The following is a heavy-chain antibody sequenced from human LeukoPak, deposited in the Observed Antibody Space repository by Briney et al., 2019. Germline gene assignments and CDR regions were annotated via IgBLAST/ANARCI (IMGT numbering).Heavy chain of an antibody. J-gene: IGHJ4*02. CDR2: ISRSGDTT. CDR1: GFPFANYA. CDR3: AKSRLAAAGAAIDY. Sequence: GGSLRLSCAASGFPFANYAELGVRHAPGKALEFVSSISRSGDTTFYADSVKGRFTISRDHSKDTLYLQMDRLRADDAAVYYCAKSRLAAAGAAIDYWGQGTLVTVSS. V-gene: IGHV3-23*01. D-gene: IGHD6-13*01.